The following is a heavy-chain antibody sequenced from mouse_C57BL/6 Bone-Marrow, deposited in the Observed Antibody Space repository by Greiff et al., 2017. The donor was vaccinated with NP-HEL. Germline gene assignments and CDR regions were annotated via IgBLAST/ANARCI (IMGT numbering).Heavy chain of an antibody. CDR2: INPNNGGT. V-gene: IGHV1-26*01. Sequence: EVKLQQSGPELVKPGASVKISCKASGYTFTDYYMNWVKQSHGKSLEWIGDINPNNGGTSYNQKFKGKATLTVDKSSSTAYMALRSLTSEDSAVYYCARTLLLFWFAYWGQGTLVTVSA. CDR1: GYTFTDYY. CDR3: ARTLLLFWFAY. D-gene: IGHD1-1*01. J-gene: IGHJ3*01.